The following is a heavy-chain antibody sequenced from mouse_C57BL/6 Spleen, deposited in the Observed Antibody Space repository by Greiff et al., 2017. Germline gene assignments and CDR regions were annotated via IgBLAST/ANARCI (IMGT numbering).Heavy chain of an antibody. CDR2: IDPENGDT. CDR1: GFNIKDDY. CDR3: TTSEDYYCGSKGSWFAY. Sequence: VQLQQSGAELVRPGASVKLSCTASGFNIKDDYMHWVKQRPEQGLEWIGWIDPENGDTEYASKFQGKATITADTSSNTAYLQLSSLTSEDTAVYYCTTSEDYYCGSKGSWFAYWGQGTLVTVSA. J-gene: IGHJ3*01. D-gene: IGHD1-1*01. V-gene: IGHV14-4*01.